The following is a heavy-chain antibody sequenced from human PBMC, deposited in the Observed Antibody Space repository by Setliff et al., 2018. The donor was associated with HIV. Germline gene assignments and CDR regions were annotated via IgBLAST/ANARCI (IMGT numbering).Heavy chain of an antibody. D-gene: IGHD6-19*01. J-gene: IGHJ4*02. Sequence: SETLSLTCTVSGDSISTDYWTWIRQPPGKGLEWIGFIFSSGSTKYNPSLQSRVTISVDTSKNQFSLKLRSVTAADTAVYYCEVAGQWGQGTLVTVSS. CDR2: IFSSGST. V-gene: IGHV4-4*09. CDR3: EVAGQ. CDR1: GDSISTDY.